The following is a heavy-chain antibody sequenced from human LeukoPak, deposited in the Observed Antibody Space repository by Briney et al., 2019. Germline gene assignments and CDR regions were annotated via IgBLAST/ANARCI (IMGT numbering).Heavy chain of an antibody. D-gene: IGHD1-14*01. CDR1: GYTFSNHD. CDR2: INAGNGDT. CDR3: TLYNY. J-gene: IGHJ4*02. Sequence: ASVKVSCKASGYTFSNHDIHWVRQAPGQRLEWMGWINAGNGDTKYSQEFQGRVTITRDTSATTAYMELSSLRSEDMAVYYRTLYNYWGQGTLVTVSS. V-gene: IGHV1-3*03.